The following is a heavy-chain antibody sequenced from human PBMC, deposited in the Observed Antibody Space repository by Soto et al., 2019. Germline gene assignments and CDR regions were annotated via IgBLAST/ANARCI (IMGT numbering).Heavy chain of an antibody. J-gene: IGHJ4*02. CDR2: IYWDDDK. CDR3: AHRPSYCSGGSCYSGFAS. V-gene: IGHV2-5*02. D-gene: IGHD2-15*01. Sequence: SGPTLVNPTQTLTLTCTFSGFSLSTSGVGAGWIRQPPGKALEWLALIYWDDDKRYSPSLKSRLTITKDTSKNQVVLTMTNMDPVDTATYYCAHRPSYCSGGSCYSGFASWGQGTLVTVSS. CDR1: GFSLSTSGVG.